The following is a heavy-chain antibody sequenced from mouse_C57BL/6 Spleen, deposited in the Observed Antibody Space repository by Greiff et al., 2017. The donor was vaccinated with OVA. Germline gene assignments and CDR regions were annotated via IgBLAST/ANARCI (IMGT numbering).Heavy chain of an antibody. Sequence: EVQLKESGPGLVKPSQTVFLTCTVTGISITTGNYRWSWIRQFPGNKLEWIGYIYYSGTITYNPSLTSRTTITRDTPKNQFFLEMNSLTAEDTATYYCARDHGSSYVPYFDYWGQGTTLTVSS. CDR1: GISITTGNYR. V-gene: IGHV3-5*01. J-gene: IGHJ2*01. CDR3: ARDHGSSYVPYFDY. D-gene: IGHD1-1*01. CDR2: IYYSGTI.